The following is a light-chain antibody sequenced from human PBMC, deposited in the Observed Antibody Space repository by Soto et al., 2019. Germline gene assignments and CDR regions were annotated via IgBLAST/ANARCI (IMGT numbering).Light chain of an antibody. V-gene: IGLV2-14*01. Sequence: QSALAQPASVSGSPGQSMTISCTGSSSDVGAYNYVSWYQQYPGRAPTVIIFEVRKRPSGVSTRLSGSKSGDTASLTISRLQAEDEADSYCSSYRSSTTFVFGTGSKVTV. J-gene: IGLJ1*01. CDR1: SSDVGAYNY. CDR3: SSYRSSTTFV. CDR2: EVR.